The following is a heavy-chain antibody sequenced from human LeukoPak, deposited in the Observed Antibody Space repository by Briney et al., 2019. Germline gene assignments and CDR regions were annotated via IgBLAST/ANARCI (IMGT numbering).Heavy chain of an antibody. CDR2: FFYTGNT. V-gene: IGHV4-30-4*07. D-gene: IGHD3-10*02. CDR3: ARRVRPVRGVNFDY. Sequence: SETLSLTCAVSGGSISSGSYSWGWIRQPPGKGLEWIGYFFYTGNTYYNASLKSRVTISVDTSKNQFSLKVSSVTAADTAVYYCARRVRPVRGVNFDYWGQGTLVTVSS. J-gene: IGHJ4*02. CDR1: GGSISSGSYS.